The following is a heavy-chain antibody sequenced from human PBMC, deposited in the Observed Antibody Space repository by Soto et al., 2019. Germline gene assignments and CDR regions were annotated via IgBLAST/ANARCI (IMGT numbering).Heavy chain of an antibody. Sequence: EVQLLESGGGLVQPGGSLRLSCAASGFTFSSYAMNWVRQAPGKGPEWVSAIRGSGDGTYYADSVRGRFTSSRADSKNTVYLQRNSLRAEDTAIYYCAAGRSVHCGAGCWYWYFDLWGRGTLVTVSS. J-gene: IGHJ2*01. D-gene: IGHD2-21*01. V-gene: IGHV3-23*01. CDR1: GFTFSSYA. CDR2: IRGSGDGT. CDR3: AAGRSVHCGAGCWYWYFDL.